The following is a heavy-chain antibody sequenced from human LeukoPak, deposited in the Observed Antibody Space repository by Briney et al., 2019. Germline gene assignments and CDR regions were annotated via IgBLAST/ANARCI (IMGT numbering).Heavy chain of an antibody. CDR3: ARVGNSNYARYRFDP. CDR1: GYIFTNYG. V-gene: IGHV1-18*01. J-gene: IGHJ5*02. CDR2: ISAYNGNT. D-gene: IGHD4-11*01. Sequence: ASVKVSCKASGYIFTNYGISWVRQAPGQGLEWMGWISAYNGNTNYAQKLQGRVTMTTDTSTSTAYMELRSLRSDDTAVYYCARVGNSNYARYRFDPWGQGTLVTVSS.